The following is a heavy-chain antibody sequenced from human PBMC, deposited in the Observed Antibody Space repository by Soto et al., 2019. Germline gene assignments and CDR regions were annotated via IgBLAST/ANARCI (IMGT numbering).Heavy chain of an antibody. CDR3: AKNGQPPYYYDGMDV. J-gene: IGHJ6*02. CDR2: ISGYNGDT. Sequence: QGQLVQSGAEVKKPGASVKVSCKASGYAFTRYGISWVRQAPGQGLEWMGWISGYNGDTRYAQKFQGRVTMTIDTHTTTTYMKLRSLTSDDTAVYYCAKNGQPPYYYDGMDVWGQGTTVTVSS. V-gene: IGHV1-18*01. CDR1: GYAFTRYG. D-gene: IGHD2-8*01.